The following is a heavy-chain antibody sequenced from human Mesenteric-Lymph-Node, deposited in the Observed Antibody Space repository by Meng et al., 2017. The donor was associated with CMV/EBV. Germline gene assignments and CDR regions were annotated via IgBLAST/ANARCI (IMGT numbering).Heavy chain of an antibody. CDR2: INPQSGDT. CDR1: GYPFSSYG. D-gene: IGHD1-14*01. CDR3: ASVWYNAHDPFDY. Sequence: ASVKVSCKASGYPFSSYGVAWVRQVPGQGLEWVGWINPQSGDTYYAQNFQGRVTMTRDTSISTAYMELSSLKSDDTAVYYCASVWYNAHDPFDYWGQGTLVTVSS. J-gene: IGHJ4*02. V-gene: IGHV1-2*02.